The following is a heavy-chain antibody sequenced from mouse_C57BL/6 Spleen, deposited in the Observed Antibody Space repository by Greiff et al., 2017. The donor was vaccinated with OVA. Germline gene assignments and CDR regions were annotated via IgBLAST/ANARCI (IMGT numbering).Heavy chain of an antibody. CDR3: ARKLGAY. CDR2: IYPGSGNT. J-gene: IGHJ3*01. V-gene: IGHV1-76*01. CDR1: GYTFTDYY. D-gene: IGHD4-1*01. Sequence: VQRVESGAELVRPGASVKLSCKASGYTFTDYYINWVKQRPGQGLEWIARIYPGSGNTYYNEKFKGKATLTAEKSSSTAYMQLSSLTSEDSAVYFCARKLGAYWGQGTLVTVSA.